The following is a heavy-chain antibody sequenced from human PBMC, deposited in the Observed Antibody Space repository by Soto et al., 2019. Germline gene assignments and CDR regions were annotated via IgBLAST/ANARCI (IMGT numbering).Heavy chain of an antibody. J-gene: IGHJ6*02. CDR1: GYSFTSYW. D-gene: IGHD3-10*01. Sequence: GESLKISCKGSGYSFTSYWIGWVRQMPGKGLEWMGIIYPGDSDTRYSPSFQGQVTISADKSISTAYLQWSSLKASDTAMYYCARQLGFNYYYYYGMDVWGQGTTVTVPS. CDR3: ARQLGFNYYYYYGMDV. CDR2: IYPGDSDT. V-gene: IGHV5-51*01.